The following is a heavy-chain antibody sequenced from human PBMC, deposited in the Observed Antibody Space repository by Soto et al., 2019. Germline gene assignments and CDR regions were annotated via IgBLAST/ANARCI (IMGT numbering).Heavy chain of an antibody. J-gene: IGHJ1*01. CDR1: GGSFSGYC. CDR2: ICHGGGA. Sequence: VQLQQWGAGLLKPSETLSLTCAVYGGSFSGYCWSWIRQTPGERLEWVGDICHGGGANYNPSLKRRVSLSMDPSKNQFSLKLNSVMAADTAVYYWAGYSNSWSKYVKHWGRGSLVTVSS. CDR3: AGYSNSWSKYVKH. D-gene: IGHD6-13*01. V-gene: IGHV4-34*01.